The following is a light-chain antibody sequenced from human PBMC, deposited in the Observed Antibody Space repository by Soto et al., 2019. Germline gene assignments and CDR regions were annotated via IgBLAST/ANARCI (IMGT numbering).Light chain of an antibody. CDR3: QQYGSSPQLT. CDR1: QSVSSSY. Sequence: EFVLTQSPGTLSLSPGERATLSCRASQSVSSSYLAWYQQKPGQAPRILIYGASTRATGIPDRFSGSGSGTDFTLTISRLEPEDFALYYCQQYGSSPQLTFGGGTKVEIK. CDR2: GAS. V-gene: IGKV3-20*01. J-gene: IGKJ4*01.